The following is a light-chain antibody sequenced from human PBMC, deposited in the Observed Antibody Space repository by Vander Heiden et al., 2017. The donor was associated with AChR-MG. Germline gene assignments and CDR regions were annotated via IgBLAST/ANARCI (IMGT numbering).Light chain of an antibody. CDR3: CSYAGTYPYV. CDR2: DVS. V-gene: IGLV2-11*01. Sequence: QSALTQPRPVSGSPGQSVTISCTGTSSDVGGYNYVAWYQQHPGKAPKLMIYDVSQRPSGVPDRFSGSKSGNTASLTISGLQSEDEADYYCCSYAGTYPYVFGTVTKVTVL. CDR1: SSDVGGYNY. J-gene: IGLJ1*01.